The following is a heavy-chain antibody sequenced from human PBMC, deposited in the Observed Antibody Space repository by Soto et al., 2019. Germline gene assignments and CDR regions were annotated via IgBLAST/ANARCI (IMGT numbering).Heavy chain of an antibody. CDR2: INPSGGTT. J-gene: IGHJ4*02. CDR3: ARGSQGSSGWYSADY. CDR1: GYTFTSYY. D-gene: IGHD6-19*01. V-gene: IGHV1-46*01. Sequence: ASVKVSCKASGYTFTSYYMHWVRQAPGQGLERMGLINPSGGTTSYAQMFQVRVTMTRDASTSTVYMELSSMRSDDTAVYYCARGSQGSSGWYSADYWGQGTPVTVSS.